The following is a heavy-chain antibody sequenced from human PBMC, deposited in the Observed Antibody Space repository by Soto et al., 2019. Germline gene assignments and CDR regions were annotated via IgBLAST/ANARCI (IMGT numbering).Heavy chain of an antibody. CDR1: GYTFTGYY. D-gene: IGHD3-10*01. CDR2: INPNSGGT. CDR3: ARSPRNYYALGSYSYFRH. V-gene: IGHV1-2*04. Sequence: ASVKVSCKASGYTFTGYYMHWVRQAPGQGLEWMGWINPNSGGTNYAQKFQGWVTMTRDTSISTAYMELSRLRSDDTAVYYCARSPRNYYALGSYSYFRHWGQGTLVTVSS. J-gene: IGHJ1*01.